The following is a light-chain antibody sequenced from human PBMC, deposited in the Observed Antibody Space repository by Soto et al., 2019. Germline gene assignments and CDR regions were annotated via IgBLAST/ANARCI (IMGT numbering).Light chain of an antibody. CDR2: DAT. Sequence: DIQMTQAPSTLSASVGDRVTITCRASQSISRWLAWYQQKPGKAPKVLIWDATSLQRGVPSRFSGSGSGTEFTLTISSLQPDDFATYYCQQYNGYSTWTFGQGTKVEI. V-gene: IGKV1-5*01. CDR3: QQYNGYSTWT. J-gene: IGKJ1*01. CDR1: QSISRW.